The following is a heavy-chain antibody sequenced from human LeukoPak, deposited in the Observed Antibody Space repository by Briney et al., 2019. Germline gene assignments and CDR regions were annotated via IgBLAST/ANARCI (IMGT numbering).Heavy chain of an antibody. Sequence: PGGSLRLSCAASGFTFSDYYMSWIRQAPGKGLEWVSYISSSGTTIYYADSVKGRFTISRDNAKNSLYLQMNSLRAEDTAVYYCARADPEDILWDDYVWGSYRPSFDYWGQGTLVTVSS. D-gene: IGHD3-16*02. J-gene: IGHJ4*02. CDR2: ISSSGTTI. V-gene: IGHV3-11*04. CDR3: ARADPEDILWDDYVWGSYRPSFDY. CDR1: GFTFSDYY.